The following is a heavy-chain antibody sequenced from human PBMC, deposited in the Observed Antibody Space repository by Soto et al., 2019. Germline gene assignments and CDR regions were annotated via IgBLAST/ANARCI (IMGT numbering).Heavy chain of an antibody. CDR3: ARGCTSCYESWFDP. CDR1: GYTFTSYD. J-gene: IGHJ5*02. V-gene: IGHV1-8*01. Sequence: ASVKVSCKASGYTFTSYDINWVRQATGQGLEWMGWMNPNSGNTGYAQKFQGRVTMTRNTSISTAYMELSSLRSGDTAVYYCARGCTSCYESWFDPWGQGTLVTVSS. CDR2: MNPNSGNT. D-gene: IGHD2-2*01.